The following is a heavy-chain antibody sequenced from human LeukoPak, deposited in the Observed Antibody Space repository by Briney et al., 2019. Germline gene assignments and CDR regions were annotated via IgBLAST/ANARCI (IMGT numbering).Heavy chain of an antibody. V-gene: IGHV3-30*04. CDR2: ISYGGHNK. CDR3: ARDRGSDADYYASGTYYS. Sequence: GGSLRLSCTASGFSFTNYALHWVRQAPGKGLDWVAAISYGGHNKYYADSVKCRFTISRDNSRDTLYLQMNSLRAEDTALYYCARDRGSDADYYASGTYYSWGRGTLVTISS. D-gene: IGHD3-10*01. CDR1: GFSFTNYA. J-gene: IGHJ4*02.